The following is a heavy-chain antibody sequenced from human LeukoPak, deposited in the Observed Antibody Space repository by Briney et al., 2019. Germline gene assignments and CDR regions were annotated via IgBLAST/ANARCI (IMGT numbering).Heavy chain of an antibody. Sequence: SETLSLTCTVSGGSISSHYWSWIRQPPGKGLEWIGYIYYSGSTNYNPSLKSRVTISVETSKNQFSLKLSSVTAADTAVYYCARVAPGGFDPWGQGTLVTVSS. CDR1: GGSISSHY. D-gene: IGHD4-17*01. V-gene: IGHV4-59*11. CDR2: IYYSGST. J-gene: IGHJ5*02. CDR3: ARVAPGGFDP.